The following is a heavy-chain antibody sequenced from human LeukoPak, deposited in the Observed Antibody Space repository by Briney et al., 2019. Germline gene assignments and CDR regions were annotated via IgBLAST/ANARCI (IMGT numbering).Heavy chain of an antibody. CDR1: GFTFSSYG. Sequence: PGGSLRLSCAASGFTFSSYGMHWVRQAPGKGLEWVAVISYDGSNKYYADSVKGRFTISRDSSKNTLYLQMNSLRAEDTAVYYCAKDVCSSTSCYVFRYWGQGTLVTVSS. V-gene: IGHV3-30*18. CDR2: ISYDGSNK. CDR3: AKDVCSSTSCYVFRY. J-gene: IGHJ4*02. D-gene: IGHD2-2*01.